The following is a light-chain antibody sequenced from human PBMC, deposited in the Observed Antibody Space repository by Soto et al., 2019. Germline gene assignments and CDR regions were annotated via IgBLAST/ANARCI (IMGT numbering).Light chain of an antibody. V-gene: IGKV3-15*01. CDR2: GAS. CDR1: QSVSSN. J-gene: IGKJ4*01. Sequence: EVVMTQSPATLSGSPGEGATLSCRASQSVSSNLAWYQQKRGQAPRLLIYGASTRAAGIPARFSGSGSGTEFTLTMSSLQSEDFAVYYCQQYNNWPLTFGGGTKVDIK. CDR3: QQYNNWPLT.